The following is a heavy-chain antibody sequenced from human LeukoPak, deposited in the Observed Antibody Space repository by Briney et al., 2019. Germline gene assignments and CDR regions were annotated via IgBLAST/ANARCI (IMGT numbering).Heavy chain of an antibody. V-gene: IGHV1-46*01. CDR2: IYPRDGST. CDR1: GYTFTNNY. CDR3: ARDQEGFNY. Sequence: ASVKVSCKASGYTFTNNYLHWVRQAPGQGLEWMGMIYPRDGSTSYAQNFQGRVTVTRDTSTTTVHMELRGLRSEDTAVYYCARDQEGFNYWGQGTVVTVSS. J-gene: IGHJ4*02.